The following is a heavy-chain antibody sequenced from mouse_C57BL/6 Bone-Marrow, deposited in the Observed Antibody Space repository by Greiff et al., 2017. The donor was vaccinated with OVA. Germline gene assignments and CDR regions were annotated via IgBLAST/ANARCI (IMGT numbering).Heavy chain of an antibody. J-gene: IGHJ2*01. CDR1: GYSITSGYY. CDR2: ISYDGSN. V-gene: IGHV3-6*01. CDR3: ARGDLLLRLDY. Sequence: EVQLQESGPGLVKPSQSLSLTCSVTGYSITSGYYWNWIRQFPGNKLEWMGYISYDGSNNYNPSLKNRISITRDTSKNQFFLKLNSVTTEDTATYYCARGDLLLRLDYWGQGTTLTVSS. D-gene: IGHD1-1*01.